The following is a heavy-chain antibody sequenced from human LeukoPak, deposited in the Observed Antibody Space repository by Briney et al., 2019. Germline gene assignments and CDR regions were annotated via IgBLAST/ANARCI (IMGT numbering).Heavy chain of an antibody. CDR2: ISAYNGNT. J-gene: IGHJ4*02. D-gene: IGHD6-13*01. CDR3: ARADIAAAANFDY. CDR1: GYTFTSYY. Sequence: ASVKVSCKASGYTFTSYYMHWVRQAPGQGLEWMGWISAYNGNTNYAQKLQGRVTMTTDTSTSTAYMELRSLGSDDTAVYYCARADIAAAANFDYWGQGTLVTVSS. V-gene: IGHV1-18*04.